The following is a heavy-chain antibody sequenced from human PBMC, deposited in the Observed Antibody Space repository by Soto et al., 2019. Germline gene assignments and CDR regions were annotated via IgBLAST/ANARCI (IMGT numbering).Heavy chain of an antibody. CDR2: IIPILEAT. V-gene: IGHV1-69*01. CDR1: GGTFSDFT. D-gene: IGHD2-21*01. CDR3: VSSYCGNECQPNRAFYYFGWEV. J-gene: IGHJ6*02. Sequence: QVQLVQSGAEVRKPGSSVKVSCRASGGTFSDFTVTWVRQAPGQGLEWMGGIIPILEATKYAQTFQDRVTFTADESTSTVFMELSSLRSEDTAVYFCVSSYCGNECQPNRAFYYFGWEVWGQGTRVTVSS.